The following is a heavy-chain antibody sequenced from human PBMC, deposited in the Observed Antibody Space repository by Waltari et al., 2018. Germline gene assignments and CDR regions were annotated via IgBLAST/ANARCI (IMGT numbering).Heavy chain of an antibody. CDR1: GLLFTVYA. V-gene: IGHV3-23*01. Sequence: EVQLLESGGGLIQPGGALRITCEAAGLLFTVYALTWVRQAPGKGLEWVSSISAGGDTTYYADSVKGRFTISRDDSRKTLYLQMNSLRADDTALYYCAKTRDSGYHYGMDVWGQGTTVTVSS. D-gene: IGHD3-22*01. J-gene: IGHJ6*01. CDR3: AKTRDSGYHYGMDV. CDR2: ISAGGDTT.